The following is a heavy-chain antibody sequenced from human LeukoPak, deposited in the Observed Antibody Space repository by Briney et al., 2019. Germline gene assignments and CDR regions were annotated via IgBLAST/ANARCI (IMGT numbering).Heavy chain of an antibody. Sequence: GAPVKVSCKASGGTFSSYAISWVRQAPGQGLEWMGWINPNSGDTNYAQKFQGTNYAQKFQGRVTITADKSTSTAYMELSSLRSEDTAVYYCARSTMVRGVIVRDDYWGQGTLVTVSS. CDR2: INPNSGDTNYAQKFQGT. CDR1: GGTFSSYA. J-gene: IGHJ4*02. CDR3: ARSTMVRGVIVRDDY. V-gene: IGHV1-69*06. D-gene: IGHD3-10*01.